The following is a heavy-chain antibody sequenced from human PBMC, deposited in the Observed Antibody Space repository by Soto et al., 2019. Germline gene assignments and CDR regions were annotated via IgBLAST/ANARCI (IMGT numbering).Heavy chain of an antibody. CDR1: GFTFSSYG. V-gene: IGHV3-30*18. Sequence: QVQLVESGGGVVQPGRSLRLSCAASGFTFSSYGMHWVRQAPGKGLEWVAVISYDGSNKYYADSVKGRFTISRDNSKNTLYLQMNSLRAEDTAVYYCAKLSDFWSGYYTYRYYYGMDVWGQGTTVTVSS. CDR2: ISYDGSNK. D-gene: IGHD3-3*01. CDR3: AKLSDFWSGYYTYRYYYGMDV. J-gene: IGHJ6*02.